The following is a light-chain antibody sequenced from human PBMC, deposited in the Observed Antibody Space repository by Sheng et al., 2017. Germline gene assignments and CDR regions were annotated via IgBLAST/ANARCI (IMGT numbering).Light chain of an antibody. CDR3: QQYENLPFT. CDR2: DAS. CDR1: QDIFHY. J-gene: IGKJ4*01. V-gene: IGKV1-33*01. Sequence: DIQMTQSPSTLSASEGDRVTITCQVSQDIFHYLNWYQQKPGKAPKLLIYDASNLETGVPSRFRGSRSGTDFTFTINSLQPEDTATYYCQQYENLPFTFGGGTRVEIK.